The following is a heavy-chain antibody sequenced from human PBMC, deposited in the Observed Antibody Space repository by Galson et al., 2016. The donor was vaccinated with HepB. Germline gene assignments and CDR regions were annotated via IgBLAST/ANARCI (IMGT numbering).Heavy chain of an antibody. CDR3: HVWFGESRYGVDV. CDR2: ISSDGSKT. J-gene: IGHJ6*02. D-gene: IGHD3-10*01. Sequence: SLRLSCAASGFTSSSYWMHWARQAPGKGLVWVSRISSDGSKTTYADSVKGRFTISRDDAKNTLSLQMNSLRVEDTAVYYCHVWFGESRYGVDVRGQGTTVTVSS. V-gene: IGHV3-74*01. CDR1: GFTSSSYW.